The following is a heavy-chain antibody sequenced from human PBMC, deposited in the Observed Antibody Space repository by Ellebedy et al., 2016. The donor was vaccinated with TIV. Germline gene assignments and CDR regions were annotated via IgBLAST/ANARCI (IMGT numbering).Heavy chain of an antibody. CDR3: ARDGHYYDSGSYSVYGMDV. CDR1: GFTFSSYG. Sequence: PGGSLRLSCAASGFTFSSYGMHWVRQAPGKGLEWVAVIWYDESNEYYADSVKGRFTIPRDNSKNTLYLQMNSLRAEDTAVYYCARDGHYYDSGSYSVYGMDVWGQGTTVTVSS. J-gene: IGHJ6*02. V-gene: IGHV3-33*01. D-gene: IGHD3-10*01. CDR2: IWYDESNE.